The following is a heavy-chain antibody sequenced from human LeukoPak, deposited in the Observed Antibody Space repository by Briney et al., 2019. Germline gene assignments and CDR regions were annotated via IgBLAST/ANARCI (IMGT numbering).Heavy chain of an antibody. J-gene: IGHJ4*02. CDR3: AKDDLPTYSSSWYASGY. Sequence: PGGSLRLSCAASGFTFSSYGMHWVRQAPGKGLEWVAVISNDGSNKYYADSVKGRFTISRDNSKNTLYLQMNSLRAEDTAVYYCAKDDLPTYSSSWYASGYWGQGTLVTVSS. CDR1: GFTFSSYG. D-gene: IGHD6-13*01. V-gene: IGHV3-30*18. CDR2: ISNDGSNK.